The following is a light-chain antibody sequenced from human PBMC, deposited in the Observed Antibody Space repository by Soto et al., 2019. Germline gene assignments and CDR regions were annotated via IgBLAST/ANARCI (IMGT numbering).Light chain of an antibody. CDR2: LGS. J-gene: IGKJ5*01. V-gene: IGKV2-28*01. Sequence: DIVMTQSPLSLPVTPGEPASISCRSSQSLLHSNGYNSLDWYLQRPGQSPQLLIYLGSNRASGVPDRFSGRGSGTDFTLKISRVEAEDVGFYYCMQALQTTSITFGQGTRLEIK. CDR1: QSLLHSNGYNS. CDR3: MQALQTTSIT.